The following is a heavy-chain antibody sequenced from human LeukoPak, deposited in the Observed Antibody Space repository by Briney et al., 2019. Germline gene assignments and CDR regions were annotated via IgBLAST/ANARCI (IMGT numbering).Heavy chain of an antibody. CDR2: IYHSGKA. D-gene: IGHD3-10*01. CDR1: GAFISSGGFY. V-gene: IGHV4-30-2*01. CDR3: ARVRAGDAFDI. Sequence: SQTLSLTCTVSGAFISSGGFYWSWLRQPPGKGLEWIGYIYHSGKAYYNPSLESRVTISVDTSKNQFSLKLSSVTAADTAVYYCARVRAGDAFDIWGQGTMVTVSS. J-gene: IGHJ3*02.